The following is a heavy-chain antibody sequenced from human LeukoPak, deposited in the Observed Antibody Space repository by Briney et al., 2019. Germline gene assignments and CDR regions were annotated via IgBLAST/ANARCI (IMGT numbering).Heavy chain of an antibody. CDR1: GFTESSNY. CDR3: ARLIDYGDYRY. D-gene: IGHD4-17*01. V-gene: IGHV3-53*01. CDR2: IYSGGRT. Sequence: GGSLTLPCAPSGFTESSNYMRWVRQSPGKGVECVSGIYSGGRTYYADSLTGRFTISRDNPKNTLYLQMNSLRAEDTAVYYCARLIDYGDYRYWGQGTLVTVSS. J-gene: IGHJ4*02.